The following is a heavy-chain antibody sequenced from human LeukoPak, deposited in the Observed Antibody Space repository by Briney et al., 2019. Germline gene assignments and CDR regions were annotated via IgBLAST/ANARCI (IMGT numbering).Heavy chain of an antibody. CDR2: ISGSGGST. Sequence: GGSLRLSCAASGFTFSSYAMRWVRQAPGKGLEWVSAISGSGGSTYYAVSVKGRFTISRDNSTNTLYLQMNSLSAEDTAVYYCAKDEYCSGGSCYSLNWFDPWGQGTLVTVSS. CDR1: GFTFSSYA. V-gene: IGHV3-23*01. D-gene: IGHD2-15*01. J-gene: IGHJ5*02. CDR3: AKDEYCSGGSCYSLNWFDP.